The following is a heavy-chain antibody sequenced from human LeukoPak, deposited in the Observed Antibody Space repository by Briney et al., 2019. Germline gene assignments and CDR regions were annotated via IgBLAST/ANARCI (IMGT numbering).Heavy chain of an antibody. V-gene: IGHV3-30*04. CDR2: LSFDASGR. CDR3: ARDLQEISSFYFDY. Sequence: PGTSLRLSCVVSELNFKTHAMPWVRQAPGKGLEWVAGLSFDASGRNYADSVKGRFTISRDNSKNTLYLQMHSLSPEDTAVYFCARDLQEISSFYFDYWGQGSLVTVSS. D-gene: IGHD3-16*02. CDR1: ELNFKTHA. J-gene: IGHJ4*02.